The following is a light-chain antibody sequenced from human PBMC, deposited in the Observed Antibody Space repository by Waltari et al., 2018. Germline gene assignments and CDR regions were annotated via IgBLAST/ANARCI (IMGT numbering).Light chain of an antibody. V-gene: IGLV2-23*02. CDR2: EVT. J-gene: IGLJ2*01. CDR3: CSYSGDLSFGVV. CDR1: RHSVGNYDL. Sequence: QSALTQPASVSGSPGQSITIPCTGTRHSVGNYDLVSWYQQHPGKAPKLIIYEVTKRPSGFSNRFSGSKSGNTASLTISGLHTEDEGDYYCCSYSGDLSFGVVFGGGTKLTVL.